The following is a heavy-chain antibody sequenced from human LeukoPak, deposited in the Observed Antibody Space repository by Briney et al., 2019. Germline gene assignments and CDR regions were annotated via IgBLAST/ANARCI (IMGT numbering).Heavy chain of an antibody. D-gene: IGHD3-10*01. CDR3: ARDGSPFDH. CDR2: IKQDGSEI. CDR1: GFTFSAYW. V-gene: IGHV3-7*01. J-gene: IGHJ4*02. Sequence: AGGSLRHSCAASGFTFSAYWMSWVRQTPGKGLEWVANIKQDGSEIYYVDSVKGRFTISRDNAKNSLYLQVNSLRVEDTAVYYCARDGSPFDHWGQGTLVTVSS.